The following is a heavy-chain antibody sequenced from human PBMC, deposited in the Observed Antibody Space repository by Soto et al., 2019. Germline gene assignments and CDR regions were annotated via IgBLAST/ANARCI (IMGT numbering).Heavy chain of an antibody. CDR2: INHSGST. CDR1: DGVFLGYY. J-gene: IGHJ6*03. D-gene: IGHD1-20*01. V-gene: IGHV4-34*01. CDR3: ARGYNWNYYYYYYMDV. Sequence: SGRHRQTGAEYDGVFLGYYWSWKSQPPGKGLEWIGEINHSGSTNYNPSLKSRVTISVDTSKNQFSLKLSSVTAADTAVYYCARGYNWNYYYYYYMDVWGKGTTVTVSS.